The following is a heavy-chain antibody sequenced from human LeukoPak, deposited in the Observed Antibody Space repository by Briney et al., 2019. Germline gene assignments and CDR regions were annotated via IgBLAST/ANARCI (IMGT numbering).Heavy chain of an antibody. CDR2: IRKDGSDK. CDR3: AKDFPGGLDY. D-gene: IGHD6-19*01. J-gene: IGHJ4*02. CDR1: GFTFSRYG. V-gene: IGHV3-30*02. Sequence: GGSLRLSCAASGFTFSRYGMHWVRQAPGKGLEWVAYIRKDGSDKYYADSVKGRFTISRDSPKNMLYLQMNSLRLEDTAVYYCAKDFPGGLDYWGQGTPVTVSS.